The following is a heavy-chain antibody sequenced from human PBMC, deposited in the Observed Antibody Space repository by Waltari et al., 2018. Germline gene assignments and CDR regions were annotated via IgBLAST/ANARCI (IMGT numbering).Heavy chain of an antibody. CDR1: GYTFTGYY. Sequence: QVQLVQSGAEVKKPGASVKVSCKASGYTFTGYYMHWVRQAPGQGLEWMGRINTNSGGTNYAQKLQGRVTMTRDTSISTAYMELSRVRADDTAVYYWARDREGAALDWGQGTLVTVSS. J-gene: IGHJ4*02. CDR3: ARDREGAALD. V-gene: IGHV1-2*06. D-gene: IGHD1-26*01. CDR2: INTNSGGT.